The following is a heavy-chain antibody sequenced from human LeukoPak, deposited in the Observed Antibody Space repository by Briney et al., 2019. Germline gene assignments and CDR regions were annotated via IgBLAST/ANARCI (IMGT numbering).Heavy chain of an antibody. CDR2: INHSGST. CDR1: GGSFSGYY. D-gene: IGHD4-17*01. J-gene: IGHJ3*02. V-gene: IGHV4-34*01. CDR3: ARHASGDNGNAFDI. Sequence: PSETLSLTCAVYGGSFSGYYWSWIRQPPGKGLEWIGEINHSGSTNYNPSVKSRVTISVDTSKNHFSLKLNSVTAADTAVYYCARHASGDNGNAFDIWGQGTMVTVS.